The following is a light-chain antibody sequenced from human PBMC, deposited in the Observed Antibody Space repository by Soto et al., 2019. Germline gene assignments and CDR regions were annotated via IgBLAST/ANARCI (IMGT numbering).Light chain of an antibody. CDR1: QSVSSY. CDR3: HQRSNWQGAT. CDR2: DAS. Sequence: EIVVTQSPATLSLSPGERATLSCRASQSVSSYLAWYQQKPGQAPRLLIYDASNRATGIPARFSGSGSGTAFTLTISTPAPADFAVYYCHQRSNWQGATFGGGTKVEIK. V-gene: IGKV3-11*01. J-gene: IGKJ4*01.